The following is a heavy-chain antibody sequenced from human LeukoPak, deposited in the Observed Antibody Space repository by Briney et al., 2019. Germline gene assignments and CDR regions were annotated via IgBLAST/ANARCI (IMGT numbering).Heavy chain of an antibody. CDR3: AKDLEDTAMVPVYFDY. CDR2: ISGSGGST. D-gene: IGHD5-18*01. J-gene: IGHJ4*02. Sequence: GGSLRLSCAASGFTFSSYAMSWVRQAPGKGLEWVSAISGSGGSTYYADSVKGRFTISRDNSKNTLYLQVNSLRAEDTAVYYCAKDLEDTAMVPVYFDYWGQGTLVTVSS. V-gene: IGHV3-23*01. CDR1: GFTFSSYA.